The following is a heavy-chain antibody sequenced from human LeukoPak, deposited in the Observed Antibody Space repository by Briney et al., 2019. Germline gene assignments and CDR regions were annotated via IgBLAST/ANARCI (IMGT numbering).Heavy chain of an antibody. CDR2: IYYSGTT. Sequence: SETLSLTCTVSGGSISSSSYYWGWIRQPPGKGLEWIGYIYYSGTTNNNPLLKSRVTISVDTSKNQFSLNLSSVTAADTAVYYCARRRRIAAAGTDAFDIWGQGTMVTVSS. CDR1: GGSISSSSYY. V-gene: IGHV4-61*05. D-gene: IGHD6-13*01. J-gene: IGHJ3*02. CDR3: ARRRRIAAAGTDAFDI.